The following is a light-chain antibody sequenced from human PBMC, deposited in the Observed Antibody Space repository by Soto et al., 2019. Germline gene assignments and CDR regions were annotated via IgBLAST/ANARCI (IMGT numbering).Light chain of an antibody. Sequence: EKVLTQSPATLSSSPGERATLSCRASQSVSDYLAWYQQRPGQAPRLLIYDASNRATGIPARFSGSGSGTDFTLTISSLEPEDFAVYYCQQRSTWPLTFGGGTKVEIQ. CDR1: QSVSDY. J-gene: IGKJ4*01. CDR2: DAS. CDR3: QQRSTWPLT. V-gene: IGKV3-11*01.